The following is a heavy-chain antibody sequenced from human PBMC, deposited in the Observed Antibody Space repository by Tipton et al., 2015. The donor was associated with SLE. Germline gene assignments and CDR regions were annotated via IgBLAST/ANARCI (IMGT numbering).Heavy chain of an antibody. CDR3: ARRIAAAGTAYNWFDP. CDR2: ISYDGSNK. J-gene: IGHJ5*02. D-gene: IGHD6-13*01. Sequence: SLRLSCTVSGGSISSYYWSWIRQPPGKGLEWMAVISYDGSNKYYADSVKGRFTISRDNSKNTLYLQMNSLRAEDTAVYYCARRIAAAGTAYNWFDPWGQGTLVTVSS. V-gene: IGHV3-30-3*01. CDR1: GGSISSYY.